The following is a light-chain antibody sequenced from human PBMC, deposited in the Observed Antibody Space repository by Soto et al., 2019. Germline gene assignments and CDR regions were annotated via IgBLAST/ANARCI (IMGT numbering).Light chain of an antibody. CDR1: SWHSSYA. CDR2: LNSDGSH. Sequence: QLVLTQSPSASASLGASVKLTCTLSSWHSSYAIAWHQQQPEKGPRYLMKLNSDGSHSKGDGIPDRFSGSSSGAERYLTISSLQSEDEADYYCQTWGTGILVFGGGTKLNVL. V-gene: IGLV4-69*01. J-gene: IGLJ2*01. CDR3: QTWGTGILV.